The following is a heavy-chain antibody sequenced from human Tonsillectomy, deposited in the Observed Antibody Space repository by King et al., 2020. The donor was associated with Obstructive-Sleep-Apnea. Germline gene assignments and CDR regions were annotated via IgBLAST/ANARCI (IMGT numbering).Heavy chain of an antibody. CDR2: IYYSGST. D-gene: IGHD3-22*01. CDR3: ARLRINYYNSSGYTLFFDY. Sequence: VQLQESGPGLVKPSETLSLTCTVSGGSISSYYWSWIRQPPGKGLEWIGYIYYSGSTNYNPSLKSRVTISVDTSKNQFSLKLSSVTAADTAVYYCARLRINYYNSSGYTLFFDYWGQGTLVTVSS. V-gene: IGHV4-59*08. CDR1: GGSISSYY. J-gene: IGHJ4*02.